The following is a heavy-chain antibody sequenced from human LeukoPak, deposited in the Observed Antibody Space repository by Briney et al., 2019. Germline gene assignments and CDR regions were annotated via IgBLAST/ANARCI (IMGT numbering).Heavy chain of an antibody. CDR3: ARVYYYGSGSYLDY. CDR1: GLTVSSNY. V-gene: IGHV3-53*01. J-gene: IGHJ4*02. Sequence: GGSLRLSCAAFGLTVSSNYMSWVRQAPGKGLEWVSVIYSGGNTYYADSVKGRFTISRDNSKNTLYLQMDSLRAEDTAVYYCARVYYYGSGSYLDYWGQGTLVTVSS. D-gene: IGHD3-10*01. CDR2: IYSGGNT.